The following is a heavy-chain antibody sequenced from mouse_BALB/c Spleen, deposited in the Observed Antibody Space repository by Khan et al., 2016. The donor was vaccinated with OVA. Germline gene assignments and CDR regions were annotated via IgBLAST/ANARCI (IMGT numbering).Heavy chain of an antibody. CDR2: ISSGDTYT. CDR1: GFTFSSYA. V-gene: IGHV5-9-3*01. CDR3: ARPHITTVVATTDWFFDV. J-gene: IGHJ1*01. D-gene: IGHD1-1*01. Sequence: VQLKESGGGLVKPGGSLKLSYAASGFTFSSYAMSWVRQTPEKRLEWVATISSGDTYTYYPDSVKGRFTISRDNAKNTLYLQMSSLRSEDTAMYYCARPHITTVVATTDWFFDVWGAGTTVTVST.